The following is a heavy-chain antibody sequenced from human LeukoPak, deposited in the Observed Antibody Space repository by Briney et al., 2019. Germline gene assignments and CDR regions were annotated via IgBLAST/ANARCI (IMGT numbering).Heavy chain of an antibody. CDR2: IIPIFGTA. D-gene: IGHD3-22*01. V-gene: IGHV1-69*13. Sequence: SVKVSCKASGGTFSSYAISWVRQAPGQGLEWMGGIIPIFGTANYAQKFQGRVTITADESTSTAYMELSSLRSEDTAVYYCASPNYYDSSGYGIPNAAFDIWGQGTMVTVSS. CDR3: ASPNYYDSSGYGIPNAAFDI. CDR1: GGTFSSYA. J-gene: IGHJ3*02.